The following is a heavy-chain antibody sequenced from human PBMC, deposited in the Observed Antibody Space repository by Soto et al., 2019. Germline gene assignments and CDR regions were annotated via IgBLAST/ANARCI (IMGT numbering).Heavy chain of an antibody. CDR1: GFTFSSYA. J-gene: IGHJ6*03. V-gene: IGHV3-23*01. CDR3: AKPPPLNGDYPRSEYYYYMDV. CDR2: ISGSGGST. D-gene: IGHD4-17*01. Sequence: GGSLRLSCAASGFTFSSYAMSWVRQAPGKGLEWVSAISGSGGSTYYADSVKGRFTISRDNSKNTLYLQMNSLRAEDTAVYYCAKPPPLNGDYPRSEYYYYMDVWGKGTTVTVSS.